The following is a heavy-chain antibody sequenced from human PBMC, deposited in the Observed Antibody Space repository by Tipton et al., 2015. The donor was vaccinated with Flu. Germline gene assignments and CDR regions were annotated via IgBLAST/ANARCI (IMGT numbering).Heavy chain of an antibody. Sequence: SLRLSCAASGFTFSSYGMHWVRQAPGKGLEWVAVIWYDGSNKYYADSVKGRFTISRDNSKNTLYLQMNSLRAEDTAVYYCASDRIAVAGTLGETDYWGQGTLVTVSS. D-gene: IGHD6-19*01. CDR2: IWYDGSNK. CDR1: GFTFSSYG. V-gene: IGHV3-33*08. J-gene: IGHJ4*02. CDR3: ASDRIAVAGTLGETDY.